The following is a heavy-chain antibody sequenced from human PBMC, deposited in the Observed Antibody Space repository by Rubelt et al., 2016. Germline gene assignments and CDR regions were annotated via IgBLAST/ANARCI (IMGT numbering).Heavy chain of an antibody. CDR1: GGSFSGYY. D-gene: IGHD6-19*01. Sequence: QVQLQQWGAGLLKPSETLSLTCAVYGGSFSGYYWSWIRQPPGKGLEWIGEINHSGSTNYNPSLKSRVTRSVATSKNQFSLKLGPVTAADPAVYYCARVSGWYRAPGQDFDYWGQGTLVTVSS. CDR2: INHSGST. V-gene: IGHV4-34*01. CDR3: ARVSGWYRAPGQDFDY. J-gene: IGHJ4*02.